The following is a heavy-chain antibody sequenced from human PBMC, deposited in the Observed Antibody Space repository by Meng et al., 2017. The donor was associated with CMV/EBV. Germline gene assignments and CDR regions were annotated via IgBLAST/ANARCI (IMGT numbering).Heavy chain of an antibody. CDR1: GGSFSGYY. J-gene: IGHJ4*02. CDR2: INHSGST. D-gene: IGHD2-15*01. V-gene: IGHV4-34*01. CDR3: ASSLTYPDY. Sequence: QVQIQQWGTGLLKPSETLSLTCAGYGGSFSGYYWSWIRQPPGKGLEWIGEINHSGSTNYNPSLKSRVTISVDTSKNQFSLKLSSVAAADTAVYYCASSLTYPDYWGQGTLVTVPS.